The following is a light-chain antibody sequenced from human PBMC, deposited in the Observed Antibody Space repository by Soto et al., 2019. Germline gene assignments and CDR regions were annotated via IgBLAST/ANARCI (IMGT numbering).Light chain of an antibody. CDR1: ESVTNY. CDR3: QQRSDWPWT. Sequence: PGERGPVSCRASESVTNYLAWYQQKPGQAPRLLVYDVSNRATGIPARFSGGGSGTDFTLTISNLEPEDFAVYYCQQRSDWPWTFGQGTKVDVK. CDR2: DVS. V-gene: IGKV3-11*01. J-gene: IGKJ1*01.